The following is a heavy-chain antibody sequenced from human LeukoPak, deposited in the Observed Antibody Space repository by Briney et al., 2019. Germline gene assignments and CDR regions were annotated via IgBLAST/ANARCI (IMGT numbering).Heavy chain of an antibody. CDR3: AREYYGSGNWFDP. D-gene: IGHD3-10*01. V-gene: IGHV3-33*01. CDR1: GFTFSSYG. J-gene: IGHJ5*02. CDR2: IWYDGSNK. Sequence: GGSLRLSCAASGFTFSSYGMHWVRQAPGKGLEWVAVIWYDGSNKYYADSVKGRFTISRDNSKNTLYLQMNSLRAEDTAVYYCAREYYGSGNWFDPWGQGTLVTVSS.